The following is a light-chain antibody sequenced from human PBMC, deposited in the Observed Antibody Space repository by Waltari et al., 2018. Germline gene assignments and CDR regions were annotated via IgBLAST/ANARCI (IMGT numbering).Light chain of an antibody. Sequence: QAGLTQPPSVSKGLRQTATLTCTGNINNVGNQGAAWLQQHQGRPPKLLSYRNNNRPSGIPDRFSASRSGNPASLTITGLQPEDEADYYCSAWDSNLSAYVCGTGTKVTVL. CDR3: SAWDSNLSAYV. CDR2: RNN. CDR1: INNVGNQG. V-gene: IGLV10-54*04. J-gene: IGLJ1*01.